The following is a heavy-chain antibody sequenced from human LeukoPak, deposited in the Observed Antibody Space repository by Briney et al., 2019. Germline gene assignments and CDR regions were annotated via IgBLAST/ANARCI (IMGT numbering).Heavy chain of an antibody. J-gene: IGHJ4*02. CDR2: ISSSGSTI. Sequence: GGSLRLSCAASGFTFSDYYMSWIRQAPGKGLEWVSYISSSGSTIYYADSVKGRFTISRDNAKNSLYLQMNSLRAEDTAVYYCARDFTVGALPFDYWGQGTLVTVSS. CDR3: ARDFTVGALPFDY. CDR1: GFTFSDYY. D-gene: IGHD1-26*01. V-gene: IGHV3-11*01.